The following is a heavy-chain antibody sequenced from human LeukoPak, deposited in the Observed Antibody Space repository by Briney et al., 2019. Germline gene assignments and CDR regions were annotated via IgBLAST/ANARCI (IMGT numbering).Heavy chain of an antibody. CDR1: GYTFTGYY. D-gene: IGHD4-23*01. J-gene: IGHJ6*03. CDR3: ARGTIDYGGTRGRSYYYYYYMDV. Sequence: GASVKVSCKASGYTFTGYYMHWVRQAPGQGLEWMGWINPNSGGTNYAQKFQGRVTMTRDTSISTAYMELSSLRSEDTAVYYCARGTIDYGGTRGRSYYYYYYMDVWGKGTTVTISS. CDR2: INPNSGGT. V-gene: IGHV1-2*02.